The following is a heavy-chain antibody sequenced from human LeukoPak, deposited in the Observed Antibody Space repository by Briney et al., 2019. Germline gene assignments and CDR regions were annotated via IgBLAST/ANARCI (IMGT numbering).Heavy chain of an antibody. V-gene: IGHV3-23*01. CDR3: AKALATAYYYYYMDV. J-gene: IGHJ6*03. CDR1: GFTFSTYW. Sequence: PGGSLRLSCAASGFTFSTYWMTWVRQAPGKGLEWVSAMSGSGGSTYYADSVKGRFTISRDNSKNTLYLQMNSLRAEDTAVYYCAKALATAYYYYYMDVWGKGTTVTVSS. D-gene: IGHD1-26*01. CDR2: MSGSGGST.